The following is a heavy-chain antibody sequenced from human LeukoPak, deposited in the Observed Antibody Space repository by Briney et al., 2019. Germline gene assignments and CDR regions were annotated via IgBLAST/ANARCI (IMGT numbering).Heavy chain of an antibody. J-gene: IGHJ6*03. D-gene: IGHD2-2*01. CDR3: ARGGGYCSSTSCHYYYYMDV. Sequence: ASVKVSCKASGYTFTSYGISWVRQAPGQGLEWMGWISAYNGNTNYAQKLQGRVTMTTDTSTSTAYMELRSLRSDDTAVYYCARGGGYCSSTSCHYYYYMDVWGKGTTVTASS. CDR2: ISAYNGNT. V-gene: IGHV1-18*01. CDR1: GYTFTSYG.